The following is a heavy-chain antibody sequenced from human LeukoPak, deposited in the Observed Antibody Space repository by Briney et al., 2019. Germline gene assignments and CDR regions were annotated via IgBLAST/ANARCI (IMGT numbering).Heavy chain of an antibody. D-gene: IGHD5-24*01. V-gene: IGHV1-2*02. Sequence: ASVKVSCKASGYTFTGYYMHWVRQAPGQGLEWMGWINPNSGGTNYAQKFQGRVTMTRDTSISTVYMELSRLRSDDTAVYYCARVPVEMATILYFNYWGQGTLVTVSS. CDR3: ARVPVEMATILYFNY. CDR1: GYTFTGYY. J-gene: IGHJ4*02. CDR2: INPNSGGT.